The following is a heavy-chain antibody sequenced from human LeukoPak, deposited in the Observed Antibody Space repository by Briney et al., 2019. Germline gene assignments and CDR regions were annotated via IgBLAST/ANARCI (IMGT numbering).Heavy chain of an antibody. CDR1: GFTFSSYS. D-gene: IGHD6-19*01. CDR2: ISSSSSYI. J-gene: IGHJ4*02. Sequence: GGPLSLSCAASGFTFSSYSMNWVRQPPGKGLEWFSSISSSSSYIYYADSVKGRFTISRDNAKNSLYLQMNSLRAEDTAVYYCARGLYSSGWYYFDYWGQGTLVTVSS. CDR3: ARGLYSSGWYYFDY. V-gene: IGHV3-21*01.